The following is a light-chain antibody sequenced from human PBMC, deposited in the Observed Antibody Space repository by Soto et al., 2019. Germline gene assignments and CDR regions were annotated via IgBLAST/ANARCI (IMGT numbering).Light chain of an antibody. Sequence: QSALTQPPSASGSPGQSVTISCTGTSSDVGAYNYVSWYQQHPGKAPKLMIYEVSKRPSGVPDRFSGSKSGNTASLTVSGLQAEDEADYYCSSYAGSNNFFYALGTGTKVTVL. CDR1: SSDVGAYNY. CDR3: SSYAGSNNFFYA. CDR2: EVS. J-gene: IGLJ1*01. V-gene: IGLV2-8*01.